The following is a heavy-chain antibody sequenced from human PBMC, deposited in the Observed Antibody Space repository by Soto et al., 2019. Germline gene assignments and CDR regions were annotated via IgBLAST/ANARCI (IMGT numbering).Heavy chain of an antibody. D-gene: IGHD2-15*01. Sequence: SETLSLTCAVSGYSISLGYYWGWIRQPPGKGLEWIGSIYHSGNTYYNPSLKSRVSISLDTSKNHVSLQLTSVTAADTAVYYCARVKFAGRGGFDYWGRGTLVTVSS. J-gene: IGHJ4*02. CDR2: IYHSGNT. CDR1: GYSISLGYY. V-gene: IGHV4-38-2*01. CDR3: ARVKFAGRGGFDY.